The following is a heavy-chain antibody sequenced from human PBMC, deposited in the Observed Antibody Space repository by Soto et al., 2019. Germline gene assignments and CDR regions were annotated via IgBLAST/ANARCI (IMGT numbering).Heavy chain of an antibody. V-gene: IGHV3-30-3*01. D-gene: IGHD3-22*01. CDR2: ISYDGSNN. CDR3: SSGINMIVVMDAFDI. J-gene: IGHJ3*02. CDR1: GFTFSSYA. Sequence: QVQLVESGGGVVQPGRSLRLSCAAAGFTFSSYAMHRVRQAPGKGLEWVAGISYDGSNNYYADSVKGRFTISRDNSKNPLYMQMHRLRAAGTAGYYCSSGINMIVVMDAFDIWGQGTMVTVSS.